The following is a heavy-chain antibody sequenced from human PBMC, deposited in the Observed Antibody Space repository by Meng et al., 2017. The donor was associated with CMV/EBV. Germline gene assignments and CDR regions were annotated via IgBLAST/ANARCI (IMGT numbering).Heavy chain of an antibody. CDR2: INSDGSST. D-gene: IGHD3-3*01. V-gene: IGHV3-74*01. J-gene: IGHJ6*02. CDR3: ASNYDLNYYYYYGMDV. Sequence: GGSLRLSCAASGFTFSSYWMHWVRQAPGKGLVWVSRINSDGSSTSNADSVKGRFTISRDNAKNTLHLQMNSLRAEDTAVYYCASNYDLNYYYYYGMDVWGQGTTVTVSS. CDR1: GFTFSSYW.